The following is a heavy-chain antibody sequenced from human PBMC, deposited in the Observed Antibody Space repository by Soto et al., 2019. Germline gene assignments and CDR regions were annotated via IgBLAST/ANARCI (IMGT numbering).Heavy chain of an antibody. D-gene: IGHD2-15*01. CDR1: GGTFSSYT. V-gene: IGHV1-69*02. J-gene: IGHJ6*03. CDR2: IIPILGIA. Sequence: SVKVSCKASGGTFSSYTISWVRQAPGQGLEWMGRIIPILGIANYAQKFQGRVTITADKSTSTAYMELSSLRSEDTAVYYCARTLERYCSGGSCYAMDVWGKGTTVTVSS. CDR3: ARTLERYCSGGSCYAMDV.